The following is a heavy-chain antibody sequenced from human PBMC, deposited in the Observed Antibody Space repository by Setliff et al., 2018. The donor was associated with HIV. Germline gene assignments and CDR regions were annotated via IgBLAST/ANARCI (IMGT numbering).Heavy chain of an antibody. Sequence: PGGSLRLSCAASGLTFNTYAVTWVRQASGKGLEWVGRIGSKANSYATVYAASVKGRFTIYRDESENTAYLQMNSLKNEDTAVYYCTRGVEQWLIRGYWGQGTLVTVSS. V-gene: IGHV3-73*01. CDR3: TRGVEQWLIRGY. D-gene: IGHD6-19*01. CDR2: IGSKANSYAT. J-gene: IGHJ4*02. CDR1: GLTFNTYA.